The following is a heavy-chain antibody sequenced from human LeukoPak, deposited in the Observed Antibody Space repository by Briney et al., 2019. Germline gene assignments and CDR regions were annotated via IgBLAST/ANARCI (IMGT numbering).Heavy chain of an antibody. V-gene: IGHV1-2*02. J-gene: IGHJ4*02. Sequence: ASVKVSCKASGYTFTGYYMHWVRQAPGQGLEWMGWINPNSGGTNYAQKFQGRVTMTRGTSISTAYMELSRLRSDDTAVYYCARPPGSYDPFDYWGQGTLVTVSS. CDR3: ARPPGSYDPFDY. D-gene: IGHD1-26*01. CDR1: GYTFTGYY. CDR2: INPNSGGT.